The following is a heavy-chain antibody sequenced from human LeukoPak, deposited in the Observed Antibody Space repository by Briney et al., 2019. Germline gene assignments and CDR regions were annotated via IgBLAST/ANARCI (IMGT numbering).Heavy chain of an antibody. CDR3: ARDQWSVTGRLWLDY. V-gene: IGHV4-34*01. J-gene: IGHJ4*02. Sequence: PSETLSLTCSVYSGSFSGYYWSWIRQPPGKGLEWIGEINHSVGTNYNPSLKSRVTMSLDTSKNQFSLKLSSVTAADTAVYYCARDQWSVTGRLWLDYWGQGMLVTVSS. CDR2: INHSVGT. D-gene: IGHD6-19*01. CDR1: SGSFSGYY.